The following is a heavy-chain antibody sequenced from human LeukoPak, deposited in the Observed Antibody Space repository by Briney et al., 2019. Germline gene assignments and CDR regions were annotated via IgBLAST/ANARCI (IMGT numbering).Heavy chain of an antibody. CDR1: GGSISSYY. CDR2: IYTSGNT. Sequence: PSETLSLTCTISGGSISSYYWSWVRQPAGKGLEWIGRIYTSGNTNYNPSLKGRVTMTVDTSKNQFSLNLNSVTAADTAVYYCARGRGSSWYYFDYWGQGTLVTVSS. V-gene: IGHV4-4*07. CDR3: ARGRGSSWYYFDY. D-gene: IGHD6-13*01. J-gene: IGHJ4*02.